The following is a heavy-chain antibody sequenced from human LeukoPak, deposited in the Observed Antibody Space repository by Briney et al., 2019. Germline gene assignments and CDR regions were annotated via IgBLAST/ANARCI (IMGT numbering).Heavy chain of an antibody. CDR2: IYYSGST. Sequence: SETLSLTCTVSGGSISSSSYYWGWIRQPPGKGLEWIGSIYYSGSTYYNPSLKSRVTISVDTSKNQCSLKLSPVTAADTAVYYCARHPSYWGQGTLVTVSS. CDR3: ARHPSY. V-gene: IGHV4-39*01. CDR1: GGSISSSSYY. J-gene: IGHJ4*02.